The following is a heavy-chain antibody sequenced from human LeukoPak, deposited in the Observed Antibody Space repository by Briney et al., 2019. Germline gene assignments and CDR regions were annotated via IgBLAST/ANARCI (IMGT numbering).Heavy chain of an antibody. J-gene: IGHJ4*02. Sequence: SETLSLTCAVYGGSFSGYYWSWIRQPPGKGLEWIGEINHSGSTNYNPSLRSRVTISVDTSKNQFSLKLSSVTAADTAVYYCAREGGDSLFDYWGQGTLVTVSS. CDR2: INHSGST. D-gene: IGHD4-17*01. CDR3: AREGGDSLFDY. V-gene: IGHV4-34*01. CDR1: GGSFSGYY.